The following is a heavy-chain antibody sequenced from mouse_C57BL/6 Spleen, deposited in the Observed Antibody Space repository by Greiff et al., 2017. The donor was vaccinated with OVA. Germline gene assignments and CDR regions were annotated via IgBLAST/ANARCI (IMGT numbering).Heavy chain of an antibody. D-gene: IGHD1-1*01. CDR1: GYAFSSSW. J-gene: IGHJ1*03. V-gene: IGHV1-82*01. CDR3: ARGGYYGSGWYFDV. Sequence: QVQLQQSGPELVKPGASVKISCKASGYAFSSSWMNWVKQRPGKGLEWIGRIYPGDGDTNYNGKFKGKATLTADKSSSTAYMQLSSLTSEDSAVYFCARGGYYGSGWYFDVWGTGTTVTVSS. CDR2: IYPGDGDT.